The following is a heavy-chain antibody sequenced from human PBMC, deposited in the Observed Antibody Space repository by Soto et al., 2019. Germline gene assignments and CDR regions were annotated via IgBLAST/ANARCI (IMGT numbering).Heavy chain of an antibody. D-gene: IGHD2-2*01. J-gene: IGHJ4*02. V-gene: IGHV3-66*01. CDR1: GFSVTNNY. CDR2: IDIGGNT. Sequence: EVQVVESGGGLVQPGGSLRLSCAASGFSVTNNYMNWVRQAPGKVLEWVSIIDIGGNTYYADSVKDRFTISRDNSRNTLYLHMDRLRAEDTAVYYCARGRGSTGYLGREHYLDYWGQGTLVTVSP. CDR3: ARGRGSTGYLGREHYLDY.